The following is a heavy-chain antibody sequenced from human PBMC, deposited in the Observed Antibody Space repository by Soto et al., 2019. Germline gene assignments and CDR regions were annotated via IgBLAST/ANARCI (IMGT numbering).Heavy chain of an antibody. Sequence: PGGSLRLSCAASGFTFSNAWMDWVRQAPGKGLEWVGRIKSKTDGGAADYAAPVKGRFTISRDDSKNTLYLQMNSLKTEDTAVYYCTTGRENPTVTYFDSWGQGTLVTVSS. CDR2: IKSKTDGGAA. CDR3: TTGRENPTVTYFDS. CDR1: GFTFSNAW. V-gene: IGHV3-15*01. J-gene: IGHJ4*02. D-gene: IGHD4-17*01.